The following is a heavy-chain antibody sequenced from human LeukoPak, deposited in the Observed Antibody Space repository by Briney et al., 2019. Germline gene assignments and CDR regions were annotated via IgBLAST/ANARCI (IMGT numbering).Heavy chain of an antibody. V-gene: IGHV4-34*01. CDR1: GASFSGYY. Sequence: PSETLSLTCAVYGASFSGYYWSWVRQPPGKGLEWIGEINHSGSTNYNPSLKSRVTISVDTSKNQFSLKLSSVTAADTAVYYCASYYRSDYMDVWGKGTPVTVSS. CDR2: INHSGST. D-gene: IGHD3-22*01. CDR3: ASYYRSDYMDV. J-gene: IGHJ6*03.